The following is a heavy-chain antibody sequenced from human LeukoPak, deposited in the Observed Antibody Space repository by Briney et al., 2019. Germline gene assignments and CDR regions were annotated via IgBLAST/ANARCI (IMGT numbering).Heavy chain of an antibody. CDR2: INPDGSIK. D-gene: IGHD2-2*01. CDR1: GFTFSSYS. CDR3: ARANEIVVVPAAAGEVDY. Sequence: GGSLRLSCAASGFTFSSYSMNWVRQAPGKGLEWVSRINPDGSIKSDDFYTGYADSVKGRFTISTDNAKNTLYSQMNSLRGEDTAVYYCARANEIVVVPAAAGEVDYWGQGTLVTVSS. V-gene: IGHV3-74*01. J-gene: IGHJ4*02.